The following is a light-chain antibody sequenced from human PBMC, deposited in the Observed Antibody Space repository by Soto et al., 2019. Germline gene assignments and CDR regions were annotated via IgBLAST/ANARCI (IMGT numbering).Light chain of an antibody. V-gene: IGLV1-40*01. J-gene: IGLJ1*01. CDR3: QSYDSSLSGSIV. Sequence: QSVLTQSPSTSGAPGQGVTISCTGSSSNIGAGYDVHWYQQLPATAPKLLIYGNSNRPSGAPDRFSGSKSGTSASLAITGLQAEDEADYYCQSYDSSLSGSIVFGTGTKVTVL. CDR2: GNS. CDR1: SSNIGAGYD.